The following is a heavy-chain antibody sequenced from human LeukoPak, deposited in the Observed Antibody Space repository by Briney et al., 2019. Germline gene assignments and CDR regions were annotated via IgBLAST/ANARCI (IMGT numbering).Heavy chain of an antibody. D-gene: IGHD6-6*01. V-gene: IGHV4-59*12. J-gene: IGHJ4*02. CDR1: GGALCNYY. CDR3: AREGQFISARPITFDY. Sequence: PPETLSLTCTVSGGALCNYYWCWIRQPPGKGLEWIGYIYYSGSTNSNPSLKSRVTISLDTSKNQFSLKLSSVTAADTAVYYCAREGQFISARPITFDYWGQGSLVTVSS. CDR2: IYYSGST.